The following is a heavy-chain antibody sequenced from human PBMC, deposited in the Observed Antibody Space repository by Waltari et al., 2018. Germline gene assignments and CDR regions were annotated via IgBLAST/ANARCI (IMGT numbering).Heavy chain of an antibody. CDR3: AREENYYYSMDV. CDR1: AFLFSAYW. J-gene: IGHJ6*03. Sequence: EVQLVESGGGLVQPEGSLRLSCTFSAFLFSAYWMPWVRTVPGEGLVWVSRSNGDGIGTTYADSVKGRFTITRDNARNTLYLEINSVRTEDTVVYYCAREENYYYSMDVCGQGTAVTVSS. V-gene: IGHV3-74*01. CDR2: SNGDGIGT.